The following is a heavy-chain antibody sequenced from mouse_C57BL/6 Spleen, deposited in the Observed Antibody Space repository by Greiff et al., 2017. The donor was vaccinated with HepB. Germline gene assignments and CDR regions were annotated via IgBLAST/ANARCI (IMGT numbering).Heavy chain of an antibody. J-gene: IGHJ4*01. CDR3: AREADSSGYGAMDY. CDR2: ISYSGST. Sequence: EVKVEESGPGMVKPSQSLSLTCTVTGYSITSGYDWHWIRHFPGNKLEWMGYISYSGSTNYNPSLKSRISITHDTSKNHFFLKLNSVTTEDTATYYCAREADSSGYGAMDYWGQGTSVTVSS. CDR1: GYSITSGYD. D-gene: IGHD3-2*02. V-gene: IGHV3-1*01.